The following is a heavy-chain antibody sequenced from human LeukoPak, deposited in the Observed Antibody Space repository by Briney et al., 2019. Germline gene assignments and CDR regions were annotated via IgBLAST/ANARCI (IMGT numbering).Heavy chain of an antibody. J-gene: IGHJ5*02. D-gene: IGHD3-10*01. CDR2: IYYSGST. Sequence: KPSQSLSLTWPLAAASISSYYWSWIRQPPGKLLEYIEYIYYSGSTNYNPSHKSRVTMSVDTSKNQFALKLSSVTAADTAVYYCARDYGLYGWFVPWGQGTLVTVSS. V-gene: IGHV4-59*01. CDR3: ARDYGLYGWFVP. CDR1: AASISSYY.